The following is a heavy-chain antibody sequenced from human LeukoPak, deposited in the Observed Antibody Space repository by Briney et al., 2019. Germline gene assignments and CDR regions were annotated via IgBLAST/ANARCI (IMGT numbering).Heavy chain of an antibody. J-gene: IGHJ4*02. CDR3: AAWTDRGYSY. CDR2: INPDGDGM. CDR1: GFTFSRSW. D-gene: IGHD5-12*01. V-gene: IGHV3-7*01. Sequence: GGPLRLSCTASGFTFSRSWMNWIRQAPGKGLEWVANINPDGDGMRFVDSVKGRFTMSRDNAQSSLHLQMNSLRVEDTAFYYCAAWTDRGYSYWGQGVLVTVSS.